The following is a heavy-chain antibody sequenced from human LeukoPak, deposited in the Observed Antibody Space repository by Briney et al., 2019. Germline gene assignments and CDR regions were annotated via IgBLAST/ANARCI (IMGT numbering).Heavy chain of an antibody. CDR2: ISSSSSYI. Sequence: GGSLRLSCAASGFTFSGYSMNWVRQAPGKGLEWVSSISSSSSYIHYADSVKGRFTISRDNAKNSLYLQMNSLRAEDTAVYYCATGRDCSGGSCYSVYWGQGTLVTVSS. CDR1: GFTFSGYS. J-gene: IGHJ4*02. V-gene: IGHV3-21*01. D-gene: IGHD2-15*01. CDR3: ATGRDCSGGSCYSVY.